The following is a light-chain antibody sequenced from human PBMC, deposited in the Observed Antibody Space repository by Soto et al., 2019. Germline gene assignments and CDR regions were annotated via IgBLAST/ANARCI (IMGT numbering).Light chain of an antibody. CDR3: QQYYSTPT. J-gene: IGKJ1*01. V-gene: IGKV4-1*01. CDR1: QSVLYNSKNKNF. CDR2: WAS. Sequence: DIVMTQSPDSLAVSLGERATINCRSSQSVLYNSKNKNFLAWYQQKPGQPPKLLIYWASTRESGVPDRFSGSGSGTDFTLTISSLQAEDVAVYYCQQYYSTPTFGQGTKVEIK.